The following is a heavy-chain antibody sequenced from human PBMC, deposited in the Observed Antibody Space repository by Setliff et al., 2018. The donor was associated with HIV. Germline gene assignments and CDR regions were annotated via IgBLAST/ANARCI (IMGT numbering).Heavy chain of an antibody. CDR3: ARGFCSGGFCHPNFYHYMDV. D-gene: IGHD2-15*01. J-gene: IGHJ6*03. CDR1: GVTSGDYY. Sequence: SETLSLTCTFSGVTSGDYYWTWIRQHPVKGLEWIGYIYSSGTKYYNPSLKSRLAISLDTSKNQFSLNLKSVTAAVAAVYYCARGFCSGGFCHPNFYHYMDVWGKGTTVTVSS. V-gene: IGHV4-31*03. CDR2: IYSSGTK.